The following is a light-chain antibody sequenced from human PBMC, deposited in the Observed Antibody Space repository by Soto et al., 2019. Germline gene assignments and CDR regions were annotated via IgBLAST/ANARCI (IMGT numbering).Light chain of an antibody. V-gene: IGKV3-20*01. CDR2: AAS. CDR1: QGVSRY. J-gene: IGKJ4*01. CDR3: QQHDSSPLT. Sequence: EIVLTQSPGTLSLSPGERATLSCRASQGVSRYVAWYQQKPGQVPRLLIYAASRRATGTPDRFSGSGSGTDFTLTISRLEPEDFAVYHCQQHDSSPLTFGGGTKVDI.